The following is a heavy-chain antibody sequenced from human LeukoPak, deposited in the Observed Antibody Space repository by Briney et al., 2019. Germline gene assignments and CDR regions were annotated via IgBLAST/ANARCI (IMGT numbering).Heavy chain of an antibody. Sequence: GGSLRLSCAASGFTFSSYDMSWVRQAPGKGLEWVSAISGSGGTSYYADSVKGRSTISRDNSKNTLYLQMNSLRAEDTAVYYCAKQVAVAGIDYWGQGTLVTVSS. CDR2: ISGSGGTS. CDR1: GFTFSSYD. J-gene: IGHJ4*02. D-gene: IGHD6-19*01. CDR3: AKQVAVAGIDY. V-gene: IGHV3-23*01.